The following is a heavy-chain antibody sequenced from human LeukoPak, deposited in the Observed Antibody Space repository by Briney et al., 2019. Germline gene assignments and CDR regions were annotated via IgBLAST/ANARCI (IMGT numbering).Heavy chain of an antibody. J-gene: IGHJ4*02. CDR1: GFIFSSFR. D-gene: IGHD3-22*01. CDR3: ARNYYDNSGYYYAFDY. CDR2: ISSSGSLI. V-gene: IGHV3-21*01. Sequence: GGSLRLSCAASGFIFSSFRMNWVRQAPGKGLECVSSISSSGSLIYYADSMKGRFTVSRDNAKNSLFLQLNSLRAEDTAVYYCARNYYDNSGYYYAFDYWGQGTLVTVSS.